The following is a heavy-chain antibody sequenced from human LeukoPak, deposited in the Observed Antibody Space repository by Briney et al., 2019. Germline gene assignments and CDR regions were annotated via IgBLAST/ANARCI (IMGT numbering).Heavy chain of an antibody. Sequence: GGSLRLSCAASGFTFSSYSMNWVRQAPGKGLEWVSYISSSSSTIYYADSVKGRFTISRDNAKNSLYLQMNSLRAEDTAVYYCARDRNIVATDYWGQGTLVTVSS. CDR1: GFTFSSYS. CDR2: ISSSSSTI. J-gene: IGHJ4*02. CDR3: ARDRNIVATDY. D-gene: IGHD5-12*01. V-gene: IGHV3-48*04.